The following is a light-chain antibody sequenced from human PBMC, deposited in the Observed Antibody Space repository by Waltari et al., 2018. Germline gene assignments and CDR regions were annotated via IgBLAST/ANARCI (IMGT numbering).Light chain of an antibody. CDR3: QQYGISPLT. CDR2: GAS. V-gene: IGKV3-20*01. CDR1: QTVRTTY. Sequence: EIVLTQSPGTPSLSPGERATLSCRASQTVRTTYLAWYQQKPGQAPTLLIYGASSRATGIPDRFSGSGSGTEFSLTISSLEPEDFAVYYCQQYGISPLTFGGGTKVEIK. J-gene: IGKJ4*01.